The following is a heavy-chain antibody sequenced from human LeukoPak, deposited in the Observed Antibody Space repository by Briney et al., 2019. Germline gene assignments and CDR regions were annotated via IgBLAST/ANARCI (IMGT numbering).Heavy chain of an antibody. Sequence: GSSVKVSCKASGGTFSSYAISWVRQAPGQGLEWMGGIIPIFGTANYAQKFQGRVTMTRDMSTSTVYMELSSLRSEDTAVYYCARVLRSYYFDYWGQGTLVTVSS. CDR2: IIPIFGTA. D-gene: IGHD1-26*01. CDR1: GGTFSSYA. V-gene: IGHV1-69*05. CDR3: ARVLRSYYFDY. J-gene: IGHJ4*02.